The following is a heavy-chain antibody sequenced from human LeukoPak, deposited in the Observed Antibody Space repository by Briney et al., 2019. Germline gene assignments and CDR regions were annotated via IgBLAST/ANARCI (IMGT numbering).Heavy chain of an antibody. J-gene: IGHJ5*02. CDR2: INHSGST. D-gene: IGHD3-22*01. Sequence: SETLSLTCAVYGGSFSGYYWSWIRQPPGKGLEWIGEINHSGSTNYNPSPKSRVTISVDTSKNQFSLKLSSVTAADTAVYYCARGTTMIVVAYPRWFDPWGQGTLVTVSS. CDR3: ARGTTMIVVAYPRWFDP. V-gene: IGHV4-34*01. CDR1: GGSFSGYY.